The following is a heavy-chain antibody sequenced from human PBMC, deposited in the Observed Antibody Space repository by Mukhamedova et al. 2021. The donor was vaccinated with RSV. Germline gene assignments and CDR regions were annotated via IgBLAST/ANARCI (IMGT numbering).Heavy chain of an antibody. CDR2: IYSGGRTT. J-gene: IGHJ6*03. Sequence: GPEWVSVIYSGGRTTFYADSVKGRFTISRDNSKNTLYLQMNSLRAEDTAVYYCAQVGEWPKYYYMDVWGKGTTVTVSS. V-gene: IGHV3-23*03. D-gene: IGHD3-16*01. CDR3: AQVGEWPKYYYMDV.